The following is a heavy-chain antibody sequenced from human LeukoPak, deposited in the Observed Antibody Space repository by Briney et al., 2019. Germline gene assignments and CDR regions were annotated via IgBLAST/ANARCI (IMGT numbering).Heavy chain of an antibody. CDR3: VRHVTSQTIRLQFWLVP. CDR2: IYSIGFT. J-gene: IGHJ5*02. Sequence: SETLSLTCTVSGGSISGYYWSWIRQAPGKGLEWIGYIYSIGFTNYNPSVKSRVTMSVDTSKNQFSLKLSSVTAADTAVYFCVRHVTSQTIRLQFWLVPWGQGTLVTVSS. D-gene: IGHD4-11*01. V-gene: IGHV4-4*09. CDR1: GGSISGYY.